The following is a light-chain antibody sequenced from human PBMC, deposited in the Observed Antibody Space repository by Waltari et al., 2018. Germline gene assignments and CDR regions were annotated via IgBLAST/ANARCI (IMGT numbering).Light chain of an antibody. V-gene: IGKV2-29*03. J-gene: IGKJ4*01. CDR3: MQGINLPLT. CDR1: QSLLHSDGTTD. Sequence: DIVMTQTPLSLSATPGQPASIYCRSSQSLLHSDGTTDLYWSLHKPGQYPQLLIYEVSSRFSGVPERFSGSGSGTDFTLKISRVEAEDVGVYYCMQGINLPLTFGGGTKVEIK. CDR2: EVS.